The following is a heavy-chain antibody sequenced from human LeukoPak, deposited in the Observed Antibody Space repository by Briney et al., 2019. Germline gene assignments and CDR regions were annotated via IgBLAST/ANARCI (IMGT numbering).Heavy chain of an antibody. J-gene: IGHJ5*02. CDR1: GFTLSSYG. CDR2: IWYDGSNK. D-gene: IGHD6-13*01. Sequence: GRSLRLSCAASGFTLSSYGMHGVRQAPGKGLEGVPVIWYDGSNKYYADSVKGRFTITRDNSKNTLYLQMNSLRAEDTAVYFCARDGRRVAAAGTWFDPWGQGTLVTVSS. V-gene: IGHV3-33*01. CDR3: ARDGRRVAAAGTWFDP.